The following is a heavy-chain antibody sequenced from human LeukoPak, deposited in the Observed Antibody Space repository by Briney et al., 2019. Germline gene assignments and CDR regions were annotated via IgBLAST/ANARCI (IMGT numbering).Heavy chain of an antibody. J-gene: IGHJ4*02. CDR3: AVTGQFDY. CDR1: GFTFSSYA. CDR2: ITKNSGVST. V-gene: IGHV3-23*01. Sequence: PGGSLRLSCAASGFTFSSYAMSWVRQAPGKGLEWVSTITKNSGVSTYYADSVKGRFTISRDNSKNTLYVRMNSLRAEDTAVYYCAVTGQFDYWGQGTLVTVSS.